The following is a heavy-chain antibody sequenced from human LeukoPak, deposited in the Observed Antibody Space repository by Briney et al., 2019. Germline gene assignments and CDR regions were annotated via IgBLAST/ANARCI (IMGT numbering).Heavy chain of an antibody. D-gene: IGHD1-26*01. CDR3: AREESIGRYQFLHDY. CDR2: INPSGGST. Sequence: ASVKVSCKASGYTFTSYYMHWVRQAPGQGLEWMGIINPSGGSTSYAQKFQGRVTMTRDTSTRTVYMELRSLTSDDTAVYYCAREESIGRYQFLHDYWGQGTLVTVSS. V-gene: IGHV1-46*01. J-gene: IGHJ4*02. CDR1: GYTFTSYY.